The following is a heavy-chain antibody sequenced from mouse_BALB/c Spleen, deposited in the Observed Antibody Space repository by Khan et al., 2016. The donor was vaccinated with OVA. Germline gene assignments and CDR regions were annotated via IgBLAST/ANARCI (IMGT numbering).Heavy chain of an antibody. V-gene: IGHV2-6*02. CDR3: ARGIYYFGSRYMDY. CDR2: IWSDGFT. D-gene: IGHD1-1*01. J-gene: IGHJ4*01. Sequence: VQLQESGPGLVAPSQSLSITCTVSGFSLTSYGVHWVRQPPGKGLEWLVVIWSDGFTTYNSTLKSRLSISKDNSKSQVFLKMNSLQTDDTAMYYGARGIYYFGSRYMDYWGQGTSVTVSS. CDR1: GFSLTSYG.